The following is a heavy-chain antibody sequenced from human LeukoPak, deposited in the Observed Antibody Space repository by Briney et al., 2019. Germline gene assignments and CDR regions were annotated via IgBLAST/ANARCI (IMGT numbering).Heavy chain of an antibody. V-gene: IGHV3-23*01. CDR3: AKVRFGVTARYYFDY. J-gene: IGHJ4*02. Sequence: GGSLRLSCAASGFTFSSYAMSWVRQAPGKGPEWVSAISHSGGTTYYADSVKGRFTITRDNSKNTLYLQMNSLRAEDTAVYYCAKVRFGVTARYYFDYWGQGTLVTVSS. D-gene: IGHD3-10*01. CDR2: ISHSGGTT. CDR1: GFTFSSYA.